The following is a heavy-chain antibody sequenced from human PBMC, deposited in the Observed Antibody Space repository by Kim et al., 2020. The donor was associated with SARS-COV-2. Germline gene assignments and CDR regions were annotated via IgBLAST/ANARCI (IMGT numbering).Heavy chain of an antibody. CDR3: AREGGGGWLVDY. Sequence: DYAVSVKRRITINPDTAKNQFSLQLNSVTPEDTAVYYCAREGGGGWLVDYWGQGTLVTVSS. D-gene: IGHD6-19*01. J-gene: IGHJ4*02. V-gene: IGHV6-1*01.